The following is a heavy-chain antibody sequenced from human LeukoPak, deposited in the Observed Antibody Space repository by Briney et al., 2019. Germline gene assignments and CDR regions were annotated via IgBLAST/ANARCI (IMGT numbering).Heavy chain of an antibody. Sequence: SATLSLTCTVSGGSISGSSYYWGWIRQPPGKGLEWIGSIYYSGSTYYNPSLKSRVTISVDTSKNQFSLKLNSVTATDTAVYYCARPFGPWGQGTLVTVSS. CDR1: GGSISGSSYY. D-gene: IGHD3-16*01. V-gene: IGHV4-39*01. CDR3: ARPFGP. CDR2: IYYSGST. J-gene: IGHJ5*01.